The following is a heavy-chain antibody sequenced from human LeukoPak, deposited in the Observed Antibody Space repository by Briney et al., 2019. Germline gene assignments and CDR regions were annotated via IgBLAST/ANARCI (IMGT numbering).Heavy chain of an antibody. V-gene: IGHV1-8*01. D-gene: IGHD2-15*01. CDR2: MNPNSGNT. J-gene: IGHJ4*02. CDR3: ARGLVAAAPYFDY. Sequence: ASVKVSCKASGYTFTSYDINWVRQATGQGLEWMGWMNPNSGNTGYAQKFQGRVTMTRNTSISTAYMGLSSLRSEDTAVYYCARGLVAAAPYFDYWGQGTLVTVSS. CDR1: GYTFTSYD.